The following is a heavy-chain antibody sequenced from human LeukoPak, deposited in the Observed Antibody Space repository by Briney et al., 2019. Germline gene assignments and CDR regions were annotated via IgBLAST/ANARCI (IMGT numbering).Heavy chain of an antibody. CDR3: ARAGARYYYYYYMDV. Sequence: GRSLRLSCSASGFTFSSYAMHWVRQAPGKGLEWVAVISYDGSNKYYADPVKGRFTTSRDNSKNTLYLQMNTLRAEDTAVYYCARAGARYYYYYYMDVWGKGTTVTVSS. D-gene: IGHD3-10*01. V-gene: IGHV3-30*04. CDR1: GFTFSSYA. CDR2: ISYDGSNK. J-gene: IGHJ6*03.